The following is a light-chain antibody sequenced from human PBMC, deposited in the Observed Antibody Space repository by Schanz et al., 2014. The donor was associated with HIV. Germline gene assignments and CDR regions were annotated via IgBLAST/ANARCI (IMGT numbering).Light chain of an antibody. J-gene: IGLJ2*01. V-gene: IGLV2-23*03. CDR2: EGT. CDR1: SSDVGGYNL. Sequence: QSALPQPASVSGSPGQSITISCTGTSSDVGGYNLVSWYQHHPDKAPKLIIYEGTKRPSGVSDRFSGSKSGNTASLTISGLQAEDEADYYCSSHAGSDNFGIFGGGTKLTVL. CDR3: SSHAGSDNFGI.